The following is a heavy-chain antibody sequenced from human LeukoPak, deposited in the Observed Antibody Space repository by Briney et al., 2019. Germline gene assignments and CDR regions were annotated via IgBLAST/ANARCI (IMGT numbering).Heavy chain of an antibody. D-gene: IGHD6-19*01. CDR2: ISSDGSTT. Sequence: GGSLRLSCAASGFSFNSYWMHWVRQVPGKGLVWVSRISSDGSTTSYADSVKGRFTISRDNAKNTLCLQMNSLRDEDTAIYYCARAQAVAGTGGFDPWGQGTLVTVSS. V-gene: IGHV3-74*01. J-gene: IGHJ5*02. CDR3: ARAQAVAGTGGFDP. CDR1: GFSFNSYW.